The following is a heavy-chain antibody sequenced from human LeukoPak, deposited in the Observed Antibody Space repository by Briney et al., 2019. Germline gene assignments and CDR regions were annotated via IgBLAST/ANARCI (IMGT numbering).Heavy chain of an antibody. CDR1: GGSISSYY. CDR2: INHSGST. Sequence: PSETLSLTCTVSGGSISSYYWSWIRQPPGKGLEWIGEINHSGSTNYNPSLKSRVTISVDTSKNQFSLKLSSVTAADTAVYYCARGRGGSYHRGTYDYWGQGTLVTVSS. CDR3: ARGRGGSYHRGTYDY. D-gene: IGHD1-26*01. V-gene: IGHV4-34*01. J-gene: IGHJ4*02.